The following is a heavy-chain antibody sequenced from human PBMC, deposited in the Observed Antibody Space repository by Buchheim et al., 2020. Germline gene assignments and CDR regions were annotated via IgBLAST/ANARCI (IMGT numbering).Heavy chain of an antibody. J-gene: IGHJ6*02. CDR3: ARHESVVNYGMDV. CDR1: GGSISSSSYY. V-gene: IGHV4-39*01. D-gene: IGHD2-21*01. CDR2: IYYSGST. Sequence: QLQLQESGPGLVKPSETLFLTCAVSGGSISSSSYYWGWIRQPPGKGLEWIGSIYYSGSTYYNPSLKSQVTISVNTSKNQFSLKLSSVTAADTAVYYCARHESVVNYGMDVWGQGTT.